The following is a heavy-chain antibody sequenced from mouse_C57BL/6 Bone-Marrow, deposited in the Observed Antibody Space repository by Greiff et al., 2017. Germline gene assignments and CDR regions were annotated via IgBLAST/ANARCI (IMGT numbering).Heavy chain of an antibody. J-gene: IGHJ3*01. Sequence: QVQLQQSGAELVKPGASVKISCKASGYAFSSYWMNWVKQRPGKGLEWIGQIYPGDGDTNYKGKFKGKATLTADKSSSTAYMQLSSLTSEDSAVYYCARRHYYARFAYWGQGTLVTVSA. D-gene: IGHD2-1*01. CDR1: GYAFSSYW. CDR3: ARRHYYARFAY. CDR2: IYPGDGDT. V-gene: IGHV1-80*01.